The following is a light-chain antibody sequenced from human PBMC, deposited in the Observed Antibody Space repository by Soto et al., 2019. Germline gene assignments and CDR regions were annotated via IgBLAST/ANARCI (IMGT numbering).Light chain of an antibody. Sequence: EIVMTQSPATLSVSPGERATLSCRASQSVGSDLAWYQHTPGQPPRLLIYGASTRATGIPGRFSGSGSGTEFTLTISSLQSEDFAVYYCQQYGSSPWTFGQGTKVDIK. CDR1: QSVGSD. CDR2: GAS. J-gene: IGKJ1*01. V-gene: IGKV3-15*01. CDR3: QQYGSSPWT.